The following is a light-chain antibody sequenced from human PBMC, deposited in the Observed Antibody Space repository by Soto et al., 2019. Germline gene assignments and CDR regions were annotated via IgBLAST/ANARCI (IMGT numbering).Light chain of an antibody. V-gene: IGKV3-15*01. CDR1: QSVSSN. J-gene: IGKJ1*01. CDR3: QQYNNWPWT. CDR2: GAS. Sequence: EIVMTQSPATLSVSPGERSTLSCRASQSVSSNLAWYQQKPGQAPRLLIYGASTRATGIPARFSGSGSGTEFTLTISSLQSEDFAVYYCQQYNNWPWTFGQGTKEDNK.